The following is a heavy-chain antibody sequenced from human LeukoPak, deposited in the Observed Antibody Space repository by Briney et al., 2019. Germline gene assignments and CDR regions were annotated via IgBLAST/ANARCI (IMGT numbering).Heavy chain of an antibody. CDR3: ARAHMVKGGSGSPFDY. CDR2: ISSSGSTI. CDR1: GFTFSSYE. J-gene: IGHJ4*02. V-gene: IGHV3-48*03. D-gene: IGHD3-10*01. Sequence: PGGSLRLSCAASGFTFSSYEMNWVRQAPGKGLEWVSYISSSGSTIYYADSVKGRFTISRDNAKNSLHLQMNSLRAEDTAVYYCARAHMVKGGSGSPFDYWGQGTLVTVSS.